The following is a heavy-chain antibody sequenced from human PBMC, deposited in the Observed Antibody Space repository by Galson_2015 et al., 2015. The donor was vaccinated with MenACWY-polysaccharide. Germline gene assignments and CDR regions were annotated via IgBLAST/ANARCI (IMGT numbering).Heavy chain of an antibody. CDR2: IYYSGST. J-gene: IGHJ4*02. CDR1: GGSISTTDYY. Sequence: SETLSLTCTVSGGSISTTDYYWGWIRQPPGKGLEWIGSIYYSGSTSYNPSLKSRVTISVDTSKNQFSLKLSSVAAADTAVFFCARRRYGSGSYFDYWGQGTLVTVSS. V-gene: IGHV4-39*01. CDR3: ARRRYGSGSYFDY. D-gene: IGHD3-10*01.